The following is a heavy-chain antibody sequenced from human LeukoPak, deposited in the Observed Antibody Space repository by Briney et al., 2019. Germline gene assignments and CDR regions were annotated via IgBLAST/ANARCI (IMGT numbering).Heavy chain of an antibody. CDR1: GFTFSSYG. CDR3: AGNPSHKLNYGSGSYDVY. J-gene: IGHJ4*02. D-gene: IGHD3-10*01. Sequence: GSLGLSWAASGFTFSSYGIHWVRQAPGKGLEGVAFIRYDGGNEYYGDSVKGRFTISRDNSKNTLYLQMNSLRAEDTAVYYCAGNPSHKLNYGSGSYDVYWGQGTLVTVSS. V-gene: IGHV3-30*02. CDR2: IRYDGGNE.